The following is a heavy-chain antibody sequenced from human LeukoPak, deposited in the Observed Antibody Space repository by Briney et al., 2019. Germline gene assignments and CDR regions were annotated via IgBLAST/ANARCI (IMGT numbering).Heavy chain of an antibody. CDR2: IGGRSSTI. CDR1: GFSVSNNY. D-gene: IGHD2-2*01. CDR3: ARDSSTYAGPPDY. Sequence: GGSLRLSCAASGFSVSNNYMSWVRQAPGKGLEWVSYIGGRSSTIYYADSVKGRFTISRDNAKNSLCLQMNSLRAEDTAVYYCARDSSTYAGPPDYWGQGTLVTVSS. V-gene: IGHV3-48*01. J-gene: IGHJ4*02.